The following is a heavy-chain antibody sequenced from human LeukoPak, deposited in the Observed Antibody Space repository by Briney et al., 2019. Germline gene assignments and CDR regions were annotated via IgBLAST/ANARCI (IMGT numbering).Heavy chain of an antibody. D-gene: IGHD3-16*01. CDR2: IIPIFGTA. CDR3: AREVEFWGDYYYMDV. Sequence: GASXXVXCKASGGTFISYAISWVRQAPGQGLEWMGGIIPIFGTANYAQKFQGRVTITADESTSTAYMELSSLRSEDTAVYYCAREVEFWGDYYYMDVWGKGTTVTVSS. J-gene: IGHJ6*03. V-gene: IGHV1-69*13. CDR1: GGTFISYA.